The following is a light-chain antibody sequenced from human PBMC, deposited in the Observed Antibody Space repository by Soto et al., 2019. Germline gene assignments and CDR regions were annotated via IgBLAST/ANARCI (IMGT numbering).Light chain of an antibody. J-gene: IGLJ2*01. Sequence: QSALTQPPSASGSPGQSVTISCTGTSGDVGSYNYVSWYQQYPGKAPKLMIYEVSKRPSGVPDRFSGSKSGNTASLTVSGLQTEDEADYYCCSYAGSNNLVFGGGTQLTVL. V-gene: IGLV2-8*01. CDR1: SGDVGSYNY. CDR2: EVS. CDR3: CSYAGSNNLV.